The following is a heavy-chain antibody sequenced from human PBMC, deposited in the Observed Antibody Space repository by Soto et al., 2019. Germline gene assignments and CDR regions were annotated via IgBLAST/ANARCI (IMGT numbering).Heavy chain of an antibody. V-gene: IGHV3-11*06. CDR2: ISPGSRYP. D-gene: IGHD2-15*01. CDR1: GFTFGDSY. Sequence: QVQLVEWGGGLVPPGGSLRLSCAGSGFTFGDSYMSWIRQAPGKGLEWLSYISPGSRYPAYADSVKGRFTISRDNAKRSLYLQMMSLTAEDTAIYYCVRGGGGGLFDPWGQGTMVTVSS. CDR3: VRGGGGGLFDP. J-gene: IGHJ5*02.